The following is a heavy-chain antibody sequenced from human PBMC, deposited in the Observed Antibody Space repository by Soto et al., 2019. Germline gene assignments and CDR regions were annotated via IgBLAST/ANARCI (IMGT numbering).Heavy chain of an antibody. CDR1: GGTFSSYA. D-gene: IGHD3-3*01. CDR3: ARDRRFLEWSPTPYYYYGMDV. J-gene: IGHJ6*02. Sequence: SVKVSCKASGGTFSSYAISWVRQAPGQGLEWMGGIIPIFGTANYAQKFQGRVTITADESTSTAYMELSSLRSEDTAVYYCARDRRFLEWSPTPYYYYGMDVWGQGXTVTVYS. CDR2: IIPIFGTA. V-gene: IGHV1-69*13.